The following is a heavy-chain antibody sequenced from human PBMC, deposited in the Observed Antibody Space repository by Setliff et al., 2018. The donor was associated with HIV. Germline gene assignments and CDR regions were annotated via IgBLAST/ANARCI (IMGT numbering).Heavy chain of an antibody. CDR1: GGSISSSSYY. J-gene: IGHJ6*04. D-gene: IGHD2-21*01. CDR3: ARLYSTVTPDI. CDR2: IYYSGTT. V-gene: IGHV4-39*01. Sequence: PSETLSLTCTVSGGSISSSSYYWGWIRQPPGKGLEWLGTIYYSGTTYYNPSLKSRVTISVDTSKNQFSLKLSSVTAADTAVYYCARLYSTVTPDIWGKGTTVTVSS.